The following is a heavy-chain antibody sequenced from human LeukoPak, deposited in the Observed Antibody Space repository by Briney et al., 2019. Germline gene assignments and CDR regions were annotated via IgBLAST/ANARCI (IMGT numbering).Heavy chain of an antibody. CDR3: ARVTCSGVSCYHYYYYMDV. D-gene: IGHD2-15*01. Sequence: PSETLSLTCTVSGDFISTGSYYWSWIRQPAGKTMEWIGRIYASGSTNYNPSLKSRVTISVDTSKNQFSLRLSSVTAADTAVYYCARVTCSGVSCYHYYYYMDVWGTGTTVTVSS. V-gene: IGHV4-61*02. J-gene: IGHJ6*03. CDR2: IYASGST. CDR1: GDFISTGSYY.